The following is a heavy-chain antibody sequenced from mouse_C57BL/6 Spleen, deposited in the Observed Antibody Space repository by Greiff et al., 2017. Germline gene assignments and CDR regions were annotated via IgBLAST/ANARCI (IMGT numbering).Heavy chain of an antibody. CDR2: IDPEDGET. Sequence: DVQLQESGAELVKPGASVKLSCTASGFNIKDYYMHWVKQRTEQGLEWIGRIDPEDGETKYAPKFQGKATITADTSSNTAYLQLSSLTSEDTAVYYCARSLITTVVAPVFDYWGQGTTLTVSS. J-gene: IGHJ2*01. D-gene: IGHD1-1*01. CDR3: ARSLITTVVAPVFDY. CDR1: GFNIKDYY. V-gene: IGHV14-2*01.